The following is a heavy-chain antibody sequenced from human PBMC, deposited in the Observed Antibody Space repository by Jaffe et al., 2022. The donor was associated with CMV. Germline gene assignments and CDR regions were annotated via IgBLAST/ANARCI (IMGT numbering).Heavy chain of an antibody. D-gene: IGHD3-22*01. CDR1: GGTFSSYA. CDR2: IIPILGIA. J-gene: IGHJ4*02. V-gene: IGHV1-69*09. Sequence: QVQLVQSGAEVKKPGSSVKVSCKASGGTFSSYAISWVRQAPGQGLEWMGRIIPILGIANYAQKFQGRVTITADKSTSTAYMELSSLRSEDTAVYYCASPKPSYYYDSSGYYTLDYWGQGTLVTVSS. CDR3: ASPKPSYYYDSSGYYTLDY.